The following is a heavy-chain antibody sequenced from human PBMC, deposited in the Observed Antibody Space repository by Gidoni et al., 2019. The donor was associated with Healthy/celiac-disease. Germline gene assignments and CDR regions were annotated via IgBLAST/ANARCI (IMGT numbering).Heavy chain of an antibody. CDR1: GGSISSYY. D-gene: IGHD6-13*01. CDR3: AREGIGGLGVDY. Sequence: QVQLQESGPGLVNPSETLSLTCTVSGGSISSYYWSWIRQPPGEGLEWIGSIYYSGSTNYNPSLKSRVTISVDTSKNQFSLKLSSVTAADTAAYYCAREGIGGLGVDYWGQGTLVTVSS. J-gene: IGHJ4*02. CDR2: IYYSGST. V-gene: IGHV4-59*01.